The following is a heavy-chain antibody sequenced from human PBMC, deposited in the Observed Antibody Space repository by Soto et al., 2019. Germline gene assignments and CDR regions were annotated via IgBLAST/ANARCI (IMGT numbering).Heavy chain of an antibody. J-gene: IGHJ1*01. Sequence: EVQLLESRGGLVQPGRSLRLSCAASGFTFSSYAMSWVRQAPGKGLEWVSAISGSGGSTYYADSVKGRFTISRDNSKNTLYLQMNSLRAEDTAVYYCAKDSPRRGRRASGSFQHWGQGTLVTVSS. CDR3: AKDSPRRGRRASGSFQH. CDR1: GFTFSSYA. D-gene: IGHD1-26*01. V-gene: IGHV3-23*01. CDR2: ISGSGGST.